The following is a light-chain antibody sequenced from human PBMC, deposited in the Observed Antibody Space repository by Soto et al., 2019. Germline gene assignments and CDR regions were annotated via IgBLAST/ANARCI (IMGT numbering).Light chain of an antibody. Sequence: FQMTQYPSSLSASLGDRVTMTCRASQNINSYLNWYQQKPGKGPKLLIYAASSLQSGVPPRFSGSGSGTDFTLTISSLQPEDFATYSCQQSNSITWTFGQGTKVDIK. CDR3: QQSNSITWT. CDR1: QNINSY. CDR2: AAS. V-gene: IGKV1-39*01. J-gene: IGKJ1*01.